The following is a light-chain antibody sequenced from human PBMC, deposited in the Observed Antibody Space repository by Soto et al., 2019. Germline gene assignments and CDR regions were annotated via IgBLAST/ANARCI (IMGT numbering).Light chain of an antibody. Sequence: DIQMTQSPSTLSASVGDRVTITCRASQDSTKYLAWYQQKPGKAPNLLIYDASTLHSGVPSRFSGSGSGTDFTLTVSSLQVEDFATYYCQQTDTIPRTFGQGTKVDIK. CDR2: DAS. CDR3: QQTDTIPRT. CDR1: QDSTKY. V-gene: IGKV1-39*01. J-gene: IGKJ1*01.